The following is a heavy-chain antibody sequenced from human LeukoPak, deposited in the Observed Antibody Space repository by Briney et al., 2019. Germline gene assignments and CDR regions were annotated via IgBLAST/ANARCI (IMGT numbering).Heavy chain of an antibody. CDR2: INHSGST. CDR1: GGSFSGYY. Sequence: SETLSLTCAVYGGSFSGYYWSWIRQPPGKGLEWIGEINHSGSTNYNPSLKSRVTISVDTSKNQFSLKLSSVTAADTAVYYCANGEVVPAAAPPYYYYGMDVWGQGTTVTVSS. V-gene: IGHV4-34*01. J-gene: IGHJ6*02. CDR3: ANGEVVPAAAPPYYYYGMDV. D-gene: IGHD2-2*01.